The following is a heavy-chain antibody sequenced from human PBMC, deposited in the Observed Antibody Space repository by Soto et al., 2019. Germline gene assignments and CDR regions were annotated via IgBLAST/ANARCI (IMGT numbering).Heavy chain of an antibody. CDR1: VGSISSYY. V-gene: IGHV4-59*01. Sequence: PSETLSLTCTVSVGSISSYYWSWLRQPPGKGLEWIGHIYYTGSTNYNPSLKSRVTISVDTSKNQFSLKLSSVTAADTAVYYCARNGVAASPFVSHSFDYWGQGTLVTVSS. CDR3: ARNGVAASPFVSHSFDY. CDR2: IYYTGST. D-gene: IGHD2-15*01. J-gene: IGHJ4*02.